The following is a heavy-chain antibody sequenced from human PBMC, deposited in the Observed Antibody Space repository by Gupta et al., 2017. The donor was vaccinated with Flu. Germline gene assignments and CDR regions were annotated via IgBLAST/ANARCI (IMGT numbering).Heavy chain of an antibody. CDR1: GFSFSRHG. CDR3: AREGLGIVSGPAASTMDI. D-gene: IGHD2-2*01. CDR2: IWYDGSQE. Sequence: QVQVVESGGGVVQPGRSLRLACVASGFSFSRHGMHWVRQAPGKGLEWVAIIWYDGSQEYYADSVKGRFTISRDNSNNMLYLEMNNLRVEDTAVYHCAREGLGIVSGPAASTMDIWGKGTTVTVSS. J-gene: IGHJ6*03. V-gene: IGHV3-33*01.